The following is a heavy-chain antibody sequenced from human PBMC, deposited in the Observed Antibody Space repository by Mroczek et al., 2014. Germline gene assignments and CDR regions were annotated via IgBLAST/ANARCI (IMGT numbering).Heavy chain of an antibody. J-gene: IGHJ6*02. CDR2: ISYDGSNK. D-gene: IGHD4-17*01. CDR3: AKXDDYGDPNYYYYGMDV. CDR1: GFTFSSYG. V-gene: IGHV3-30*18. Sequence: ESGGGVVQPGRSLRLSCAASGFTFSSYGMHWVRQAPGKGLEWVAVISYDGSNKYYADSVKGRFTISRDNSKNTLYLQMNSLRAEDTAVYYCAKXDDYGDPNYYYYGMDVVGPRDHGHPSP.